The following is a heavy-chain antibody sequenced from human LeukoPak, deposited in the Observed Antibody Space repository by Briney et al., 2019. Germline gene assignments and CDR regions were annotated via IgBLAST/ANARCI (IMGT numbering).Heavy chain of an antibody. V-gene: IGHV4-31*03. CDR3: ARGHSGWEYLLKWCDP. D-gene: IGHD6-19*01. CDR1: GGSISSVCND. J-gene: IGHJ5*02. Sequence: SQTLSLTCTLPGGSISSVCNDWSRIRQHPGKGLEWIGYIYYSGNTYYNPSLTSRFTISVDTSKNQFSLKLTSVSAADTAEYYCARGHSGWEYLLKWCDPRGQGTLVSVSS. CDR2: IYYSGNT.